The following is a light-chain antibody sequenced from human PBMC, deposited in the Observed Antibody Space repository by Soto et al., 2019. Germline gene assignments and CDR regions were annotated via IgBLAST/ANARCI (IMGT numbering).Light chain of an antibody. Sequence: QSAPTQPASVSGSPGQSITISCTGTISDVGGYNYVSWYQQHPGKAPKLMIYDVSNRPSGVSNRFSGSKSGNTASLTISGLQAEDEADYYCSSYTSISTYVFGTGTKVTVL. CDR1: ISDVGGYNY. J-gene: IGLJ1*01. V-gene: IGLV2-14*01. CDR3: SSYTSISTYV. CDR2: DVS.